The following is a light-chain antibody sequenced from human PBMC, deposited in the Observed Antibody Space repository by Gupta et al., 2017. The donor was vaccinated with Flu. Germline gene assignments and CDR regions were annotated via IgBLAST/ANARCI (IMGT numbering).Light chain of an antibody. CDR1: SSDVGGYNY. V-gene: IGLV2-14*01. J-gene: IGLJ3*02. CDR2: EVS. CDR3: SSYTSSSTWV. Sequence: QSALTQPAPVSGSPGQAITISCTGTSSDVGGYNYVSWYQQHPGKAPKLMIYEVSNRPPGVSNRFSGSKSGNTASLTISGLQAEDEADYYCSSYTSSSTWVFGGGTKLTVL.